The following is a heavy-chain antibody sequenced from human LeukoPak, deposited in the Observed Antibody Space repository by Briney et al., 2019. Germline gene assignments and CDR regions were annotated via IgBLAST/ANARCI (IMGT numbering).Heavy chain of an antibody. J-gene: IGHJ4*02. CDR2: IIPILGIA. CDR1: GGTFSSYA. D-gene: IGHD4-23*01. CDR3: ARVAGGNSDH. Sequence: SVKVSCKASGGTFSSYAISWVRQAPGQGLEWMGRIIPILGIANYAQRFQGRVTVTRDTSTSTAYMELSSLRSDDTAVYYCARVAGGNSDHWGQGTLVTVSS. V-gene: IGHV1-69*04.